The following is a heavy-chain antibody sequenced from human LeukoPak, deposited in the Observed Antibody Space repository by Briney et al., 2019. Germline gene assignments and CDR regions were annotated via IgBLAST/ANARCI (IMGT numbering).Heavy chain of an antibody. Sequence: GGSLRLSCAASGFTFSSYAMSWVRQAPGKGLEWVSAISGSGGSTYYADSVKGRFTISRDNSKNTLYLQMNSLRAEDTAVYYCARDPGWSDSKGYWGQGTLVTVSS. V-gene: IGHV3-23*01. J-gene: IGHJ4*02. CDR3: ARDPGWSDSKGY. D-gene: IGHD3-22*01. CDR2: ISGSGGST. CDR1: GFTFSSYA.